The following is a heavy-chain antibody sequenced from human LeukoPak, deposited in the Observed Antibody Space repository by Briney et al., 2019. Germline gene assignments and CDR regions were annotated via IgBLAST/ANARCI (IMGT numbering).Heavy chain of an antibody. D-gene: IGHD2-2*01. CDR2: IYYSGST. J-gene: IGHJ4*02. CDR3: ALQGYCSSTSCLN. V-gene: IGHV4-39*01. Sequence: PSETLSLTCAVSAYSISSSSYYWGWIRQPPGKGLEWIGSIYYSGSTYYNPSLKSRVTISVDTSKNQFSLKLSSVTAADTAVYYCALQGYCSSTSCLNWGQGTLVTVSS. CDR1: AYSISSSSYY.